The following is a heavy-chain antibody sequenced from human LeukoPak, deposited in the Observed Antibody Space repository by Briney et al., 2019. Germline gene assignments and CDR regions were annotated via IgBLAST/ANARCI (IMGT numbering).Heavy chain of an antibody. Sequence: ASVKVSCKASGYTFTSYGISWVRQAPGQGLEWMGWISAYNGNTNYAQKLQGRVTMTTDTSTSTAYMELRSLRTADTAVYYCARGMTGPYYYYYMDVWGKGTTVTVSS. J-gene: IGHJ6*03. V-gene: IGHV1-18*01. CDR2: ISAYNGNT. CDR1: GYTFTSYG. CDR3: ARGMTGPYYYYYMDV.